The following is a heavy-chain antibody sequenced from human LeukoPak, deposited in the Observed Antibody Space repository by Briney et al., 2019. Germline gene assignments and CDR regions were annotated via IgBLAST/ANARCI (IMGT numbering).Heavy chain of an antibody. D-gene: IGHD3-10*01. J-gene: IGHJ3*02. CDR2: IYHSGST. CDR3: AGRRSWTRDDI. CDR1: GGSFSGYY. Sequence: SETLSLTCAVYGGSFSGYYWSWIRQPPGKGLEWIGEIYHSGSTNYNPSLKSRVTISVDKSKNQFSLKLNSVTAADTAVYYCAGRRSWTRDDIWGQGTMVTVSS. V-gene: IGHV4-34*01.